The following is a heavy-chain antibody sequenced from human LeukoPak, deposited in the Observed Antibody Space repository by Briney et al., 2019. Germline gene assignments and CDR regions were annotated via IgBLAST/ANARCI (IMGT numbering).Heavy chain of an antibody. V-gene: IGHV4-39*07. Sequence: PSETLSLTYTVSGGSIRSSYYFWGWIRQPPGKALECIGSIYYSGTTYYNPSLKSRVTISIDTSKNQFSLKLTSLTAADTAVYYCARYTGSRLKNFDFWGQGTLVTVSS. CDR3: ARYTGSRLKNFDF. CDR1: GGSIRSSYYF. J-gene: IGHJ4*02. CDR2: IYYSGTT.